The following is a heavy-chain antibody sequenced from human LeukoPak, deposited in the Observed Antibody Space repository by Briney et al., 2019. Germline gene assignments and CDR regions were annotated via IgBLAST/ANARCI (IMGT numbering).Heavy chain of an antibody. D-gene: IGHD5-24*01. V-gene: IGHV4-31*03. CDR2: IYYSGST. CDR1: GGSISSGGYY. Sequence: KTSETLSLTCTVSGGSISSGGYYWSWIRQHPGKGLEWIGYIYYSGSTYYNPSLKSRVTISVDTSKNQFSLKLSSVTAADTAVYYCARAPEMATILPDYWGQGTLVTVSS. J-gene: IGHJ4*02. CDR3: ARAPEMATILPDY.